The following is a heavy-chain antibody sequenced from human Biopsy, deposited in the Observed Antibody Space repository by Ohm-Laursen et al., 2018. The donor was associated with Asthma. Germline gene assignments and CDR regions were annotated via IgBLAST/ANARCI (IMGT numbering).Heavy chain of an antibody. CDR3: ARGQKSPGDRWFDP. D-gene: IGHD7-27*01. Sequence: SSVKVSCKPSGYTFIGYHIHWVRQAPGQGLEWIGRINPNSGGTNYAQKFQGRVTMTSDTSISTAYMELSRLGSDDTALYYCARGQKSPGDRWFDPWGQGTLVTVSS. J-gene: IGHJ5*02. CDR1: GYTFIGYH. CDR2: INPNSGGT. V-gene: IGHV1-2*06.